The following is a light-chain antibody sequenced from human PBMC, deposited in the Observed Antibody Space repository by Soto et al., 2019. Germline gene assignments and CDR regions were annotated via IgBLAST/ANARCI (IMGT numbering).Light chain of an antibody. V-gene: IGKV3-20*01. Sequence: EIVLTQSPGTLSLSPGEGATLSCRASQSVTSGFLAWYQHKPGQAPRLLIYGASNRATGIPDRFRGSGSGTDFTLTISRLEPEDFSVFYCQQYDTSPGTFGQGTKVDI. J-gene: IGKJ1*01. CDR1: QSVTSGF. CDR3: QQYDTSPGT. CDR2: GAS.